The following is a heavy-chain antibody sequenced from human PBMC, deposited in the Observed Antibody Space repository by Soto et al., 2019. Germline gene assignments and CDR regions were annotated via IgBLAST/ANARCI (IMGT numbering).Heavy chain of an antibody. D-gene: IGHD6-25*01. CDR2: IYYSGNT. V-gene: IGHV4-31*03. CDR3: AGGGISSADAFDI. J-gene: IGHJ3*02. Sequence: QVQLQESGPGLVKPSQTLSLSCTVSGGSISSAGYYWSWIRQHPGKVLEWIGYIYYSGNTYYNPSLKSRLTITVDTSKNQFSLKLSSGTAADTAVYYRAGGGISSADAFDIWGQGTMVTVSS. CDR1: GGSISSAGYY.